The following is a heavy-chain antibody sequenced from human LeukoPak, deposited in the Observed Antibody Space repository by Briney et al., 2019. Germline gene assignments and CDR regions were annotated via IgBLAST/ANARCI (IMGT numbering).Heavy chain of an antibody. V-gene: IGHV5-51*01. D-gene: IGHD6-19*01. CDR3: ARSVAVAGPYFDY. Sequence: GESLKISCKGSGYSFTSYWIGWVRQMPGEGLEWMGIIYPGDSDTRYSPSFQGQVTISADKSISTAYLQWSSLKASDTAMYYCARSVAVAGPYFDYWGQGTLVTVSS. CDR1: GYSFTSYW. J-gene: IGHJ4*02. CDR2: IYPGDSDT.